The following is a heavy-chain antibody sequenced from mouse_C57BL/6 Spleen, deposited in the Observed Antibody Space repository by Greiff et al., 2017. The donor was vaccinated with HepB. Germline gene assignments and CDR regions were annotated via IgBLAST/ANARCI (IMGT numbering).Heavy chain of an antibody. Sequence: QVQLQQSGAELVKPGASVKLSCKASGYTFTSYWMQWVKQRPGQGLEWIGEIDPSDSYTNYNQKFKGKATLTVDTSSSTAYMQLSSLTSEDSAVYYCARRLRVGHYFDYWGQSTTLTVSS. CDR1: GYTFTSYW. V-gene: IGHV1-50*01. D-gene: IGHD2-4*01. CDR2: IDPSDSYT. J-gene: IGHJ2*01. CDR3: ARRLRVGHYFDY.